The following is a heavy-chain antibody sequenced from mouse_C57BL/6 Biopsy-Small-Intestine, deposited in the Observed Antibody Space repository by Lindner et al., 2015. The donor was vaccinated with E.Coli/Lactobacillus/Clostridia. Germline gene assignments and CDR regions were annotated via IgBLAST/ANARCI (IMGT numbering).Heavy chain of an antibody. CDR2: IYYSGTI. CDR3: ARDGAYDGYFDV. D-gene: IGHD2-12*01. Sequence: VQLQESGPGLVKPSQTVFLTCTVTGISITTGNYRWSWIRQFPGNKLEWIGYIYYSGTITYNPSLTSRTTITRDTPKNQFFLEMNSLNAEDTATYYCARDGAYDGYFDVWGTGTTVTVSS. V-gene: IGHV3-5*01. J-gene: IGHJ1*03. CDR1: GISITTGNYR.